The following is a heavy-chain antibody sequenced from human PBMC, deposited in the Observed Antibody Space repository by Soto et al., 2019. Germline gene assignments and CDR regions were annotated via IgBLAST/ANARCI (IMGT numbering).Heavy chain of an antibody. CDR2: ISSNGGST. D-gene: IGHD3-22*01. CDR3: VKVRDSSGEYAFDI. V-gene: IGHV3-64D*08. J-gene: IGHJ3*02. CDR1: GFTFSSYA. Sequence: GGSLRLSCSASGFTFSSYAMHWVRQAPGKGLEYVSAISSNGGSTYYADSVKGRFTISRDNSKNTLYLQMSSLRAEDTAVYYCVKVRDSSGEYAFDIWGQGTMVTVSS.